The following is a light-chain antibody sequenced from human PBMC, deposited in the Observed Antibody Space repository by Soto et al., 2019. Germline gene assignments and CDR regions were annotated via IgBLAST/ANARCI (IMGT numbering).Light chain of an antibody. Sequence: EIVMTQSPATLSVSPGERATLSCRASENLNTNLAWYQQRPGQPPRLLMYGASTRATGVPARFTGSGSGTDFTLTISSLQFEDSAVYFCQQYDDWLRLTFGGGTKVEIK. CDR1: ENLNTN. V-gene: IGKV3-15*01. CDR2: GAS. J-gene: IGKJ4*01. CDR3: QQYDDWLRLT.